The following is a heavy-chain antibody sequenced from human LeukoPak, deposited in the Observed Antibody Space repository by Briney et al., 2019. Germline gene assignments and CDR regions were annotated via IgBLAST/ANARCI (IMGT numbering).Heavy chain of an antibody. D-gene: IGHD1-26*01. CDR1: GGSISSYY. CDR3: ARGGSSNFDY. J-gene: IGHJ4*02. CDR2: IYYSGST. Sequence: SETLSLTCTVSGGSISSYYWSWIRQPPGKGLEWIGYIYYSGSTNYNPSLKSRVTISVDTSKNQFSLKLSSVTAADTAVYYCARGGSSNFDYWGQGTLVTVSS. V-gene: IGHV4-59*01.